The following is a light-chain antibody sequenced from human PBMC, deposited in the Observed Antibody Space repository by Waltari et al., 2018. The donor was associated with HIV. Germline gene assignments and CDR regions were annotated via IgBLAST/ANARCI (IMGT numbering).Light chain of an antibody. CDR1: SRYLKEDQN. CDR2: GVN. CDR3: CSYGGTYLFWI. J-gene: IGLJ2*01. V-gene: IGLV2-11*02. Sequence: QSALTQPRSVSGSPGQSATISCTASSRYLKEDQNVSWYQHHAGKAPQLIIFGVNQRPSGVPDRFSGSKSGSTASLTISGLQAEDEGHYYCCSYGGTYLFWIFGGGTQLTVL.